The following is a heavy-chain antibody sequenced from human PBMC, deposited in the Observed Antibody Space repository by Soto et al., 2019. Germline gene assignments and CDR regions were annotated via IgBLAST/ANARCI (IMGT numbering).Heavy chain of an antibody. V-gene: IGHV3-21*01. J-gene: IGHJ3*02. Sequence: GGSLRLSCAASGFTFSSYSMNWVRQAPGKGLEWVSSISSSSSYIYYADSVKGRFTISRDNAKNSLYLQMNSLRAEDTAVYYCARKYYYGSGSYLGAFDIWGQGTMVTVSS. CDR3: ARKYYYGSGSYLGAFDI. D-gene: IGHD3-10*01. CDR1: GFTFSSYS. CDR2: ISSSSSYI.